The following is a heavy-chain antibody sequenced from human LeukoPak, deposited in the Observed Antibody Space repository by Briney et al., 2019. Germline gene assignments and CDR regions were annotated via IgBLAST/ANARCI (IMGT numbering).Heavy chain of an antibody. Sequence: MSSETLSLTCAVYGGSFSGYYWSWIRQPPGKGLEWIGEINHSGSTNYNPSLKSRVTISVDTSKNQFSLKLSSVTAADTAVYYCARGSALDYGDYVTAFGFDYWGQGTLVTVSS. CDR1: GGSFSGYY. CDR3: ARGSALDYGDYVTAFGFDY. CDR2: INHSGST. J-gene: IGHJ4*02. V-gene: IGHV4-34*01. D-gene: IGHD4-17*01.